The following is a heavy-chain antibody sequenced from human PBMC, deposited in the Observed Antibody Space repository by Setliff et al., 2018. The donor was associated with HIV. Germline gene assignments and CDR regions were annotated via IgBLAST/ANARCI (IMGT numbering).Heavy chain of an antibody. V-gene: IGHV4-39*01. Sequence: PSETLSLTCTVSGGSISSSSYYWGWIRQPPGKGLEWIGSIYYSGSTYYNPSLKSRVTISIDTSNNQFSLKLSSLTAADTAVYYCASSSGWYGAAQFDPWGQGTRVTVSS. D-gene: IGHD6-19*01. J-gene: IGHJ5*02. CDR3: ASSSGWYGAAQFDP. CDR2: IYYSGST. CDR1: GGSISSSSYY.